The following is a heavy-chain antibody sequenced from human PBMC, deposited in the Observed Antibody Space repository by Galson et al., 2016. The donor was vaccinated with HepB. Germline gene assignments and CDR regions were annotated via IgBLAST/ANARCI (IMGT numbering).Heavy chain of an antibody. V-gene: IGHV3-23*01. D-gene: IGHD1-26*01. J-gene: IGHJ4*02. CDR1: GFTFSTYA. CDR2: LSGSGGSI. Sequence: SLRLSCAASGFTFSTYAMTWVRQAPGKGLEWVATLSGSGGSIYYADSVKGRFTISRDNSKNTLFLQMKRLRDEDTALYYCAKYRSATYYTDYFEYWGQGTLVTVSS. CDR3: AKYRSATYYTDYFEY.